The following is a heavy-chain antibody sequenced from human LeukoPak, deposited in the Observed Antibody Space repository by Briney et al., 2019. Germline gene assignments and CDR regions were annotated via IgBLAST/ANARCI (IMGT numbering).Heavy chain of an antibody. CDR2: IYYSGST. CDR3: ARGKRRTTFDY. V-gene: IGHV4-59*12. CDR1: GESISGFY. Sequence: SETLSLTCTVSGESISGFYWTWIRQPPGKGLEWIGYIYYSGSTNYNPSLKSRVTISVDTSKNQFSLKLSSVTAADTAVYYCARGKRRTTFDYWGQGTLVTVSS. D-gene: IGHD2/OR15-2a*01. J-gene: IGHJ4*02.